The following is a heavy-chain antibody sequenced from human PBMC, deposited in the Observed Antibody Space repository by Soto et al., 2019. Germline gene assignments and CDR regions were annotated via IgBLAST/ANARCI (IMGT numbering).Heavy chain of an antibody. D-gene: IGHD3-22*01. V-gene: IGHV4-39*01. CDR3: ARRSRSLYYYDSSGYYDGY. Sequence: PSETLSLTCTVSGGSISSSSYYWGWIRQPPGKGLEWIGSIYYSGSTYYNPSLKSRVTISVDTFKNQFSLKLSSVTAADTAVYYCARRSRSLYYYDSSGYYDGYRGQGTLVTVSS. J-gene: IGHJ4*02. CDR2: IYYSGST. CDR1: GGSISSSSYY.